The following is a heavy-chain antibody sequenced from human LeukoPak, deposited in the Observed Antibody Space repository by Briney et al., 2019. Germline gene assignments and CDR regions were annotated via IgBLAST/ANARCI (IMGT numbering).Heavy chain of an antibody. Sequence: GGSLRLSCAASGFTFSSYWMSWVRQAPGKGLEWVANIKQDGSEKYYVDSVKGRFTISRDNAKNSLYLQMNSLRAEDTAVYYCARGSGARIQGGAFDIWGQGTMVTVSS. CDR1: GFTFSSYW. J-gene: IGHJ3*02. CDR2: IKQDGSEK. D-gene: IGHD2/OR15-2a*01. CDR3: ARGSGARIQGGAFDI. V-gene: IGHV3-7*01.